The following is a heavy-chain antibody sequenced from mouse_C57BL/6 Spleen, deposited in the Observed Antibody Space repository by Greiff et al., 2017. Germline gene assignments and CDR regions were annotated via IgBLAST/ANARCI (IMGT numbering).Heavy chain of an antibody. CDR2: IHPSDSDT. CDR3: AIGGSSRYYAMDY. D-gene: IGHD1-1*01. V-gene: IGHV1-74*01. J-gene: IGHJ4*01. Sequence: QVQLQQPGAELVKPGASVKVSCKASGYTFTSYWMHWVKQRPGQGLEWIGRIHPSDSDTNYNQKFKGKATLTVDKSSSTAYMQRSSLTSEDSAVYYCAIGGSSRYYAMDYWGQGTSVTVSS. CDR1: GYTFTSYW.